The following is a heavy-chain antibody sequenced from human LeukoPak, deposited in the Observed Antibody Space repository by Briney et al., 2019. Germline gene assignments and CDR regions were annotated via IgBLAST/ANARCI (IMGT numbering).Heavy chain of an antibody. CDR1: GGSISSTTYY. CDR2: IYYSGST. D-gene: IGHD3-10*01. J-gene: IGHJ6*03. V-gene: IGHV4-39*01. CDR3: ARLHWDSGYYYYYMDV. Sequence: SETLSLTCTVSGGSISSTTYYWGWIRQPPGKGLEWIGRIYYSGSTYYNPSLKSRATISVDTSTNQFSLKLSSVTATDTAVYYCARLHWDSGYYYYYMDVWGKGTTVTVSS.